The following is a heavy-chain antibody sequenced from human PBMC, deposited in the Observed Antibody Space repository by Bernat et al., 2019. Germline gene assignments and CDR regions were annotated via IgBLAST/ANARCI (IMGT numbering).Heavy chain of an antibody. CDR3: AKPYYDIWSGYSP. D-gene: IGHD3-3*01. Sequence: EVQVLESGGGLVQPGGSLRLSCAASGFTFNSYVMNWVRQAPGKGLEWVSSISGSGDSAYYADSVKGRLTISRDNSKNTVYLQMNSLRAEDTAVYYCAKPYYDIWSGYSPWGQGTLVTVSS. CDR1: GFTFNSYV. J-gene: IGHJ5*02. CDR2: ISGSGDSA. V-gene: IGHV3-23*01.